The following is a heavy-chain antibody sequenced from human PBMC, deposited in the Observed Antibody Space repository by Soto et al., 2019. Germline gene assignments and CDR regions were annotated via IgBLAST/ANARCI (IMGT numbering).Heavy chain of an antibody. CDR2: ISWNSGSI. CDR1: GFTFDDYA. J-gene: IGHJ6*02. Sequence: EVQLVESGGGLVQPGRSLRLSCAASGFTFDDYAMHWVRQAPGKGLEWVSGISWNSGSIGYADSVKGRFTISRDNAKNSLYLQMNSLRAEDTALYYCAKDIGEYLYYYGMDVWGQGTTVTVSS. D-gene: IGHD3-10*01. CDR3: AKDIGEYLYYYGMDV. V-gene: IGHV3-9*01.